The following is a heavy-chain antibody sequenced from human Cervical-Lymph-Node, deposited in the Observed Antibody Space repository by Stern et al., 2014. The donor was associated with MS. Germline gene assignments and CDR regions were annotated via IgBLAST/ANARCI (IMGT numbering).Heavy chain of an antibody. V-gene: IGHV3-9*01. Sequence: EVHLVESGGGLVQPGGSLGLSCAASGFTFDDYAMHWVRQAPGKGLEWVSGIIWSSGSIGYADSVQGRFTISRDNAKNSLYLQMNSLRTEDTALYYCAKALSPLYRSTPFDCWGQGTLVTVSS. CDR1: GFTFDDYA. J-gene: IGHJ4*02. CDR2: IIWSSGSI. D-gene: IGHD6-13*01. CDR3: AKALSPLYRSTPFDC.